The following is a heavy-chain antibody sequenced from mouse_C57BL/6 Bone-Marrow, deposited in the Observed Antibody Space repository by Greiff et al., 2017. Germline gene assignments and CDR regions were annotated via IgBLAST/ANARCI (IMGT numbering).Heavy chain of an antibody. CDR3: ARSLPTVVATEGFAY. D-gene: IGHD1-1*01. J-gene: IGHJ3*01. CDR1: GYTFTGYD. CDR2: IYPGDGST. V-gene: IGHV1-85*01. Sequence: VHLLESGPELVKPGASVKLSCKASGYTFTGYDINWVKQRPGQGLEWIGWIYPGDGSTKYNAKFKGKATFTVDTSSSTAYMELRRLTSEDSAVFFGARSLPTVVATEGFAYGGKGTLATVSA.